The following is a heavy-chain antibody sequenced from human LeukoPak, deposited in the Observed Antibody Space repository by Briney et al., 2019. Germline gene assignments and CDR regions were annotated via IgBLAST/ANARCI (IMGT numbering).Heavy chain of an antibody. CDR1: GYSFTSYW. J-gene: IGHJ4*02. CDR3: ARRVILTDKPYSSGWMDY. CDR2: IYPGDSDT. D-gene: IGHD6-19*01. Sequence: GESLKISCKGSGYSFTSYWIGWVRQMPGKGLEWMGIIYPGDSDTRYSPSFQGQVTISADKSISTAYLQWSSLKASDTAMYYCARRVILTDKPYSSGWMDYWGQGTLVTVSS. V-gene: IGHV5-51*01.